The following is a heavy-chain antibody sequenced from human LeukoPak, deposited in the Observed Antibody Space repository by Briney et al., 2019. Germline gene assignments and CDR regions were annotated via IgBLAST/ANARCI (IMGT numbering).Heavy chain of an antibody. CDR2: ISNDGGGT. Sequence: GGSLRLSCEASGFTFSNYAMSWVRQAPGKGLEWVAAISNDGGGTMYAAFVEGRFTISRDNSKNTLFPQMNSLRAEDTALYYCAKGSSGYFADLWGQGTLVTVSS. J-gene: IGHJ5*02. V-gene: IGHV3-23*01. CDR3: AKGSSGYFADL. CDR1: GFTFSNYA. D-gene: IGHD3-22*01.